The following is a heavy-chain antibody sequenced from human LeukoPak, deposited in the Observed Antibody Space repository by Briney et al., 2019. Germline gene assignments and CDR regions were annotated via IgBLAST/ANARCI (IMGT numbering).Heavy chain of an antibody. Sequence: GGSLRLSCAASGYTFSSNYRSWVRQAPGKGLEWVSVIYSGGSTYYADSVKSRFTISRDNSKNTLYLQMNSLRAEDTAVYYCARDQSFFDYWGQGTLVTVSS. V-gene: IGHV3-66*02. D-gene: IGHD1-26*01. CDR1: GYTFSSNY. CDR3: ARDQSFFDY. CDR2: IYSGGST. J-gene: IGHJ4*02.